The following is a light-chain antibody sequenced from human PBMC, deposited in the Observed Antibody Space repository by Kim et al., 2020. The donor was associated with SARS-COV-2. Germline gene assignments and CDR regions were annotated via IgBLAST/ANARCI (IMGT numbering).Light chain of an antibody. Sequence: SPGERATLYCRASQNIGKNLAWYQQRPGQAPRLLIYHASSRATGIPVRFSGSGSGSEFTLTISSLQSEDFAVYYCHQYKKWPPWTFGQGTKVDIK. J-gene: IGKJ1*01. CDR3: HQYKKWPPWT. CDR1: QNIGKN. CDR2: HAS. V-gene: IGKV3-15*01.